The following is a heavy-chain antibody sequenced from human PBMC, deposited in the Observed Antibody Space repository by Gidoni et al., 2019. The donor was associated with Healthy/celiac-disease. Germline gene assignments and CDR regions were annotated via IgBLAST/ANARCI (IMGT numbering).Heavy chain of an antibody. D-gene: IGHD1-26*01. J-gene: IGHJ4*02. V-gene: IGHV3-30*02. CDR2: IRYDGSNK. CDR1: GFTFSSYG. Sequence: QVQLVESGGGVVQPGGSLRLSCAASGFTFSSYGMHWVRQAPGKGLEWVAFIRYDGSNKYYADSVKGRFTISRDNSKNTLYLQMNSLRAEDTAVYYCAGELDYFDYWGQGTLVTVSS. CDR3: AGELDYFDY.